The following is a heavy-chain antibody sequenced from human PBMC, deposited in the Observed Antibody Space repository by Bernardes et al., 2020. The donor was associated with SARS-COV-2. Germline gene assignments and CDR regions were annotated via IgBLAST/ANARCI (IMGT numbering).Heavy chain of an antibody. CDR2: ISGSGGST. CDR1: GFTFSSYA. J-gene: IGHJ4*02. Sequence: GGSLRLSCAASGFTFSSYAMSWVRQAPGKGLEWVSAISGSGGSTYYADSVKGRFTISRDNSKNTLYLQMNSLRAEDTAVYYCTKGYYDILTGPTSFDYWGQGTLVTVSS. D-gene: IGHD3-9*01. V-gene: IGHV3-23*01. CDR3: TKGYYDILTGPTSFDY.